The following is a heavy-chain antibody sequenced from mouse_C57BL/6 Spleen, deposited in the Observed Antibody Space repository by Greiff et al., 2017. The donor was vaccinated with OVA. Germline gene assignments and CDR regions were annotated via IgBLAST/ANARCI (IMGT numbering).Heavy chain of an antibody. V-gene: IGHV1-15*01. J-gene: IGHJ3*01. Sequence: QVTLKESGAELVRPGASVTLSCKASGYTFTDYEMHWVKQTPVHGLEWIGAIDPETGGTAYNQKFKGKAILTADKSSSTAYMELRSLTSEDSAVYYCTPLDWFAYWGQGTLVTVSA. CDR3: TPLDWFAY. CDR1: GYTFTDYE. CDR2: IDPETGGT.